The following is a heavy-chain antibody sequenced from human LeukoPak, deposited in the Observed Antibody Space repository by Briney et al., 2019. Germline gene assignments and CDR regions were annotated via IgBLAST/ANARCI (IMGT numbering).Heavy chain of an antibody. D-gene: IGHD2-15*01. J-gene: IGHJ3*02. CDR3: ARGRYCSADICSGGDAFDI. CDR1: GGSINNYY. CDR2: IYTRGST. V-gene: IGHV4-4*07. Sequence: SETLSLTCSVSGGSINNYYRSWIRQPAGKGLEWIGRIYTRGSTNYNPSLKSRVTMSVDTSKNQFSLKLSSVTAADTAVYYCARGRYCSADICSGGDAFDIWGQGTMVSVSS.